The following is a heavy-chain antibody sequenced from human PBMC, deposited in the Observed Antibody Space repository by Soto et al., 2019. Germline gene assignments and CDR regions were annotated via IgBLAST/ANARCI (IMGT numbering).Heavy chain of an antibody. CDR1: GFTFSSYG. J-gene: IGHJ4*02. CDR3: AKSLPSYYYDSSGFDY. Sequence: GGSLRLSCAASGFTFSSYGMHWVRQAPGKGLEWVAVISYDGSNKYYADSVKGRFTISRDNSKNTLYLQMNSLRAEDTAVDYGAKSLPSYYYDSSGFDYWGQGTLVTVSS. D-gene: IGHD3-22*01. V-gene: IGHV3-30*18. CDR2: ISYDGSNK.